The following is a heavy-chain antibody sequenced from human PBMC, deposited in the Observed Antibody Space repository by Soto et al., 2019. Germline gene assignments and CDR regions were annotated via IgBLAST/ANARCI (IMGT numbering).Heavy chain of an antibody. Sequence: TLSLTCTVSGGSISSYYWSWIRQPPGKALEWLALIYWDDDKRYSPSLKSRLTITKDTSKNQVVLTMTNMDPVDTATYYCAHGFYTIFGVTLDYWGQGTLVTVSS. J-gene: IGHJ4*02. D-gene: IGHD3-3*01. CDR1: GGSISSYYW. CDR2: IYWDDDK. V-gene: IGHV2-5*08. CDR3: AHGFYTIFGVTLDY.